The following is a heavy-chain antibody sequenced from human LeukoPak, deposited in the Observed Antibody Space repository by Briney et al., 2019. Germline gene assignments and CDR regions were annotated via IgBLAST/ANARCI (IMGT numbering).Heavy chain of an antibody. J-gene: IGHJ6*04. CDR1: GGSFSGYY. CDR2: INHSGST. CDR3: ASGMGGPYYYYYGMDV. D-gene: IGHD1-26*01. V-gene: IGHV4-34*01. Sequence: SETLSLTCAVYGGSFSGYYWSWIRQPPGKGLEWIGEINHSGSTNYNPSPKSRVTISVDTSKNQFSLKLSSVTAADTAVYYCASGMGGPYYYYYGMDVWGKGTTVTVSS.